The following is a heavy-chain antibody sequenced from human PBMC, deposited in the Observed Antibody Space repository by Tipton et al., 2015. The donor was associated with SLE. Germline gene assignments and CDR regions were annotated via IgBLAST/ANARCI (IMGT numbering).Heavy chain of an antibody. V-gene: IGHV3-11*01. D-gene: IGHD3-3*01. J-gene: IGHJ4*01. CDR1: GFALSDHY. Sequence: SLRLSCAASGFALSDHYMSWIRQAPGKGLEWISYIRSSGVTTYYADSVKGRFTISRDNAKNSLSLQMNSLRAEDTALYYCARDSITIAYRVHGTLGTVSS. CDR3: ARDSITIAY. CDR2: IRSSGVTT.